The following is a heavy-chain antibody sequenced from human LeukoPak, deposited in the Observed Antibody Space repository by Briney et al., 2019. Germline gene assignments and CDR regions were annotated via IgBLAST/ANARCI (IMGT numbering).Heavy chain of an antibody. CDR1: GVTFSHCG. J-gene: IGHJ4*02. Sequence: GGSLRLSCTASGVTFSHCGWHWVRQAPGKGLVWVALISHDGRNKHYADSVKGRFTISRDDSKKMVYLEMTSLRVEDTAIYYCARDGSGRDIDYWGQGTLVTVSS. CDR3: ARDGSGRDIDY. D-gene: IGHD1-26*01. CDR2: ISHDGRNK. V-gene: IGHV3-30*12.